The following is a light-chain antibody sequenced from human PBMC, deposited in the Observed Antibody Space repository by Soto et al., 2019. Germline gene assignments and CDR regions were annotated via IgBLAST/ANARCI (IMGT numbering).Light chain of an antibody. CDR1: SSDVGAYNY. J-gene: IGLJ2*01. CDR2: EVR. CDR3: SSYASSSTL. V-gene: IGLV2-14*01. Sequence: QSVLTQPASVSGSPGQSIIISCTGTSSDVGAYNYVSWYQQHPGKAPKLIIYEVRNRPSGVSNRFSGSKSGNTASLTISGVQAEDEADYYCSSYASSSTLFGGGTKLTVL.